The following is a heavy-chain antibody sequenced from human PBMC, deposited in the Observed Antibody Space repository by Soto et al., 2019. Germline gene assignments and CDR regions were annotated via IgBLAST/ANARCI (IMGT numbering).Heavy chain of an antibody. D-gene: IGHD2-15*01. Sequence: GESLKISCKGSGYSLTSYWIGWVRQMPGKGLEWMGIIYPGDSDTRYSPSFQGQATISADKSISTAYLQWSSLKASDTAMYYCARGVGYCSGGSCWLDYWGQGTLVTVSS. J-gene: IGHJ4*02. CDR1: GYSLTSYW. CDR2: IYPGDSDT. V-gene: IGHV5-51*01. CDR3: ARGVGYCSGGSCWLDY.